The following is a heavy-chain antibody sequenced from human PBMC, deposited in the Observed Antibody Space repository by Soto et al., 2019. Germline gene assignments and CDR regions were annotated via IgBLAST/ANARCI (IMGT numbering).Heavy chain of an antibody. CDR3: ARQRGGIVVVPAAMGMWGDYYGMDV. Sequence: SETLSLTCTVSGGSISSSSYYWGWIRQPPGKGLEWIGSIYYSGSTYYNPSLKSRVTISVDTSKNQFSLKLSSVTAADTAVYYCARQRGGIVVVPAAMGMWGDYYGMDVWGQGTTVTV. V-gene: IGHV4-39*01. D-gene: IGHD2-2*01. CDR1: GGSISSSSYY. CDR2: IYYSGST. J-gene: IGHJ6*02.